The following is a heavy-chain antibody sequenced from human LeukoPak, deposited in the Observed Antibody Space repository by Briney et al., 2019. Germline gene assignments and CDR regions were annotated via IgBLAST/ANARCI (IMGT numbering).Heavy chain of an antibody. V-gene: IGHV3-11*01. J-gene: IGHJ6*03. Sequence: VGSLRLSSAASGFTFSDYNMRWIRQAPGKGLEWVSSISRSGSTKYYADSAKGRFTISRDNAKNSLFLQMNSLRAEDTAVYYCARVLRYCSGGNCYSGGLGYMDVWGKGTTVTISS. D-gene: IGHD2-15*01. CDR3: ARVLRYCSGGNCYSGGLGYMDV. CDR1: GFTFSDYN. CDR2: ISRSGSTK.